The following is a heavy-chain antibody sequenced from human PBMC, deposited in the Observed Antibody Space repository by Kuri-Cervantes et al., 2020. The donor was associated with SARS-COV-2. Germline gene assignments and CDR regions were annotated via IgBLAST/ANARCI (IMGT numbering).Heavy chain of an antibody. CDR2: IYYSGST. J-gene: IGHJ3*02. CDR1: GFTFSSYS. CDR3: ARAPVSAFDI. Sequence: GSLRLSCAASGFTFSSYSMNWVRQPPGKGLEWIGSIYYSGSTNYNPPLKSRVTISVDTSKNQFSLKLSSVTAADTAVYYCARAPVSAFDIWGQGTMVTVSS. V-gene: IGHV4-59*01.